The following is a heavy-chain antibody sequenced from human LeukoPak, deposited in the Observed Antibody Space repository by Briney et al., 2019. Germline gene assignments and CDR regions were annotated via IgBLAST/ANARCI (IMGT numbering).Heavy chain of an antibody. D-gene: IGHD5-24*01. CDR2: IIPIFGTA. CDR3: AASERWLQFVEGDAFDI. CDR1: GGTFSSYA. V-gene: IGHV1-69*05. J-gene: IGHJ3*02. Sequence: SVKVSCKASGGTFSSYAISWVRQAPGQGLEWMGGIIPIFGTANYAQKFQGRVTITTDESTSKAYMELSSMSSEDTAVYYCAASERWLQFVEGDAFDIWGQGTMVTVSS.